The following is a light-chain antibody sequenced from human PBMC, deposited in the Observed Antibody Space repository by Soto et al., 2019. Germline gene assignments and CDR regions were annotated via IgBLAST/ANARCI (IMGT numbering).Light chain of an antibody. CDR1: QSISNY. Sequence: IVLTQSPATLSLSPGERATLSCRASQSISNYLAWYQQKPGQAPRLLIYDTSNRATGIPARFSGSGSGTDFTLTISSLEPEDFAVYYCQQRNNWPTFGQGTKVEIK. V-gene: IGKV3-11*01. CDR2: DTS. CDR3: QQRNNWPT. J-gene: IGKJ1*01.